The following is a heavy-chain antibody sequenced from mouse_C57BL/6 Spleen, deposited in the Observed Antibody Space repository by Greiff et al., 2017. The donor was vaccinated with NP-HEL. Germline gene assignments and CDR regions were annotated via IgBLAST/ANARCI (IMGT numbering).Heavy chain of an antibody. CDR3: ARAYDYHWYFDV. D-gene: IGHD2-4*01. J-gene: IGHJ1*03. CDR2: INPNNGGT. Sequence: VQLQQSGPELVKPGASVKISCKASGYTFTDYYMNWVKQSHGKSLEWIGDINPNNGGTSYNQKFKGKATLTVDKSSSTAYMELRSLTSEDSAVYYCARAYDYHWYFDVWGTGTTVTVSS. V-gene: IGHV1-26*01. CDR1: GYTFTDYY.